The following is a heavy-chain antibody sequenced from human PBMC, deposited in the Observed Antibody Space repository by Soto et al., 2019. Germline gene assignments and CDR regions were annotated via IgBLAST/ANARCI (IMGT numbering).Heavy chain of an antibody. Sequence: QVQLVQSGAEVKKPGASVKVSCKASGYTFTSYDIKWVRQATGQGLEWMGWMNPNSGNTRYVQNLQGRVTMTRNTSISTASMELSSLRSENRAVYYCAREGVRGMDVLCQGPTVTFSS. CDR3: AREGVRGMDV. CDR1: GYTFTSYD. CDR2: MNPNSGNT. D-gene: IGHD3-16*01. V-gene: IGHV1-8*01. J-gene: IGHJ6*02.